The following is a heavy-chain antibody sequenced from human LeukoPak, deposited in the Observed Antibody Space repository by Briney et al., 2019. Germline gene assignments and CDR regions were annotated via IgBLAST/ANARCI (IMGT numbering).Heavy chain of an antibody. CDR3: ARSMDYYGMDV. V-gene: IGHV3-33*08. D-gene: IGHD6-6*01. CDR1: GFTFSRDW. CDR2: IWYDGSNK. Sequence: GGSLRLSCAAAGFTFSRDWMHWVRQAPGKGLEWVAVIWYDGSNKYYADSVKGRFTISRDNSKNTLYLQMNSLRAEDTAVYYCARSMDYYGMDVWGQGTTVTVSS. J-gene: IGHJ6*02.